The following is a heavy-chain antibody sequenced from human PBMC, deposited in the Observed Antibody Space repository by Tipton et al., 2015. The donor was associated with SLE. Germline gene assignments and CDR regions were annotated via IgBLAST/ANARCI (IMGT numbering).Heavy chain of an antibody. CDR1: GFSLSGYG. V-gene: IGHV3-30*02. CDR2: IRPDGSHE. Sequence: SLRLSCAASGFSLSGYGMHWVRPAPGKGLEWLTFIRPDGSHESYGDSVKGRFTISRDTSKNTLFLQMKSLRVDDTGVYYCAKDFTNYGMDVWGQGTTVTVSS. CDR3: AKDFTNYGMDV. D-gene: IGHD3-16*01. J-gene: IGHJ6*02.